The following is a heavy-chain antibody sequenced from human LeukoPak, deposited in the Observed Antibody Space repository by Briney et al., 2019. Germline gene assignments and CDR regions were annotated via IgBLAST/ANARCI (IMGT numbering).Heavy chain of an antibody. CDR2: IWYGGSNK. CDR3: ATTRRITMIVVVITPFDY. D-gene: IGHD3-22*01. J-gene: IGHJ4*02. CDR1: GFTFSSYG. Sequence: PGRSLTLSCAASGFTFSSYGMHWVRQAPGKGLEWVAVIWYGGSNKYYADSVKGRFTISRDNSKNTLYLQMNSLRAEDTAVYYCATTRRITMIVVVITPFDYWGQGTLVTVSS. V-gene: IGHV3-33*01.